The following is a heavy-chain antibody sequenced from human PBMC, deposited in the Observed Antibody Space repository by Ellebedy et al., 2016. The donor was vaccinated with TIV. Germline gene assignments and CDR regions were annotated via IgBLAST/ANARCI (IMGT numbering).Heavy chain of an antibody. D-gene: IGHD3-9*01. V-gene: IGHV1-69*13. J-gene: IGHJ5*02. Sequence: SVKVSCXASGGTFSSYAISWVRQAPGQGLEWMGGIIPIFGTANYAQKFQGRVTITADESTSTAYMELSSLRSEDTAVYYCARGIAPSILTGYYVYNWFDPWGQGTLVTVSS. CDR2: IIPIFGTA. CDR1: GGTFSSYA. CDR3: ARGIAPSILTGYYVYNWFDP.